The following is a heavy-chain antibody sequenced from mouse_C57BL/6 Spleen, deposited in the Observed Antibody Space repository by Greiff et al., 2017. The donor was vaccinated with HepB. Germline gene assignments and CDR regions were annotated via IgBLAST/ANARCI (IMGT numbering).Heavy chain of an antibody. CDR3: ARPNYYGSSYWYFDV. V-gene: IGHV8-12*01. J-gene: IGHJ1*03. D-gene: IGHD1-1*01. Sequence: QVTLKVSGPGILQSSQTLSLTCSFSGFSLSTSGMGVSWIRQPSGKGLEWLAHIYWDDDKRYNPSLKSRLTISKDTSRNQVSLKITSVDTADTATYYCARPNYYGSSYWYFDVWGTGTTVTVSS. CDR1: GFSLSTSGMG. CDR2: IYWDDDK.